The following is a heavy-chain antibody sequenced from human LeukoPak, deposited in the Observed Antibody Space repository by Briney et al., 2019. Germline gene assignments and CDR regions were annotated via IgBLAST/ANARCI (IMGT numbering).Heavy chain of an antibody. CDR3: AKDRGSGLYYYIMDV. J-gene: IGHJ6*02. D-gene: IGHD6-19*01. V-gene: IGHV3-9*01. Sequence: SLRLSCAASGFTFDDYAMHWVRQAPGKGLEWVSGISWNSGRIDYADSVKGRFTISRDNAKNSLYLQMNSLRAEDTAFYYCAKDRGSGLYYYIMDVWGQGTTVTVSS. CDR1: GFTFDDYA. CDR2: ISWNSGRI.